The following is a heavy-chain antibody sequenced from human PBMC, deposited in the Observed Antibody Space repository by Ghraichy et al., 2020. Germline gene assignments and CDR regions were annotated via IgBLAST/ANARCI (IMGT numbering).Heavy chain of an antibody. CDR1: GGSINNTNYY. J-gene: IGHJ2*01. V-gene: IGHV4-39*07. Sequence: SETLSLTCTVSGGSINNTNYYWAWVRQSPGKGLEWIGSVYYSGSTYNNPSLKSRVTTSIDTSRNQFSLKLSSVTAADTAVYYCAKRFCSGGNCYWYFDLWGRGTLVTVSS. CDR2: VYYSGST. D-gene: IGHD2-15*01. CDR3: AKRFCSGGNCYWYFDL.